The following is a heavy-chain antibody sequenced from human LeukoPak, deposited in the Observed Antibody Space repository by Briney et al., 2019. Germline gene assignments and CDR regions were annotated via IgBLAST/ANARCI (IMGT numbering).Heavy chain of an antibody. V-gene: IGHV2-5*02. CDR1: GFSLGTSGVG. CDR3: AHSHGYGSSWSGFDS. CDR2: IYWGDEK. Sequence: SGPTLVNPTQTLTLTCTFSGFSLGTSGVGVGWIRQPPGKALEWLALIYWGDEKRHSPSLKSRLTITKDTSKNQVVLTMTNMDPVDTATYYCAHSHGYGSSWSGFDSWGQGTLVTVSS. J-gene: IGHJ4*02. D-gene: IGHD6-13*01.